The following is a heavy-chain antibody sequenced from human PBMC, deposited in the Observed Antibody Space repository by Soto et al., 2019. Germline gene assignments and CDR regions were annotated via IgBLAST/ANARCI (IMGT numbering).Heavy chain of an antibody. Sequence: SETLSLTCTVSGGSISSAAYCWSWIRRSPDKGLEWIGHIYDGGTTYSSPSLKGRVTISADTSETQFSLKLSSVSAADTAVYYCARGPSGDKIDYWGQGIQVTVSS. J-gene: IGHJ4*02. V-gene: IGHV4-30-4*01. CDR2: IYDGGTT. CDR1: GGSISSAAYC. CDR3: ARGPSGDKIDY. D-gene: IGHD7-27*01.